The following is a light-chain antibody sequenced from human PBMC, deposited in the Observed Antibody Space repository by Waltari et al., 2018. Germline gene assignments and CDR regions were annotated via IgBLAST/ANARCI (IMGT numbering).Light chain of an antibody. J-gene: IGKJ4*01. V-gene: IGKV1-5*03. CDR1: QSISNW. CDR2: KAS. Sequence: CPANQSISNWLAWHQQKPGKARKSLIYKASTLESGIPSRLSGSGSGTEFTLTISSLQPDDFATYYCQQYNSYSLLTFGGGTKVEIK. CDR3: QQYNSYSLLT.